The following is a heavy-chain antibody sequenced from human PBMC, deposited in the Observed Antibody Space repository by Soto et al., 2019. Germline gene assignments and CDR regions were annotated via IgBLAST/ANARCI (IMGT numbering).Heavy chain of an antibody. CDR1: GYTFTSYG. CDR3: ARERVIWFGAISSEGCDP. J-gene: IGHJ3*01. D-gene: IGHD3-10*01. CDR2: VSAHNGDT. Sequence: QVQLVQSGAEVKKPGASVKVSCKASGYTFTSYGITWVRQAPGQGLEWLGWVSAHNGDTKYAPKFQDRVTVTTDKSSITAFMDLRSLTSDDTAVYYCARERVIWFGAISSEGCDPRGQGTMVTVSS. V-gene: IGHV1-18*01.